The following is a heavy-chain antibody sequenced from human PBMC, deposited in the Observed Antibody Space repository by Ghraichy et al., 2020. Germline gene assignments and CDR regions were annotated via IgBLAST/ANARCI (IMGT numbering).Heavy chain of an antibody. V-gene: IGHV4-59*01. CDR3: TRYNRYPAFDI. Sequence: SETLSLTCTVSPRGSISSYYWAWIRQPPGRGLEWIAYIYYNGYTNYNPSLKSRVTMSVDTSKNQFSLKLSSVTAADTAVYFCTRYNRYPAFDIWGQGTMVTVSS. CDR1: PRGSISSYY. J-gene: IGHJ3*02. CDR2: IYYNGYT. D-gene: IGHD5-12*01.